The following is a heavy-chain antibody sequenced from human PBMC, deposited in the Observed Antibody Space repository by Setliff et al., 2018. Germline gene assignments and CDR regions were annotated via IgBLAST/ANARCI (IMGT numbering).Heavy chain of an antibody. CDR2: IYYTGGT. V-gene: IGHV4-30-4*08. J-gene: IGHJ4*02. CDR3: AARGFIAVAGTTPDY. Sequence: LSLTCTVSGGSISSGDYYWSWIRQPPGKGLEWIGYIYYTGGTYYNPSLKSRVTISVDTSKNQFSLKLSSVTAADTAVYYCAARGFIAVAGTTPDYWGQGTLVTVSS. CDR1: GGSISSGDYY. D-gene: IGHD6-19*01.